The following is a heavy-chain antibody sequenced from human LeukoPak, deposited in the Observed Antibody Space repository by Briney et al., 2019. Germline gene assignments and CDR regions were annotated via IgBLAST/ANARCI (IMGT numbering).Heavy chain of an antibody. CDR2: INPNSGVT. J-gene: IGHJ4*02. V-gene: IGHV1-2*02. CDR3: ARDSWELPFFYY. Sequence: ASAKVSCKASGYTFTGYYMHWVRQAPGQGLEWMGWINPNSGVTNYAQKFQGRVTMTRDTSISTAYMELSRLRSGDTAVYYCARDSWELPFFYYWGQGTLVTVSS. D-gene: IGHD1-26*01. CDR1: GYTFTGYY.